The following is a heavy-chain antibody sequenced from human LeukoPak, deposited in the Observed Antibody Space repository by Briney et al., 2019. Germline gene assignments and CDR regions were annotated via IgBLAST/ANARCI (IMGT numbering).Heavy chain of an antibody. CDR1: GFTFSSYW. J-gene: IGHJ4*02. CDR2: IKQDGSGK. V-gene: IGHV3-7*01. Sequence: GGSLRVSCAASGFTFSSYWMSWVRQAPGKGLEWVANIKQDGSGKYYADSVKGRFAISRDNSKNTLYLQMDSLRAEDTAVYYCAKDRRIAAAGYYFDYWGQGTLVTVSS. CDR3: AKDRRIAAAGYYFDY. D-gene: IGHD6-13*01.